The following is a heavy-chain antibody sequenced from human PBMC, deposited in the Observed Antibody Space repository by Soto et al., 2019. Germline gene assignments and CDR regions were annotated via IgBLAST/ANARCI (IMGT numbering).Heavy chain of an antibody. J-gene: IGHJ5*02. V-gene: IGHV1-69*13. CDR1: GGTFSSYA. Sequence: SVKVSCKASGGTFSSYAISWVRQAPGQGLAWVGGIIPIFGTANYAQKFQGRVTITADESTSTAYMELSSLRSEDTAVYYCARDHDGLNWFDPWGQGTLVTVS. CDR3: ARDHDGLNWFDP. CDR2: IIPIFGTA.